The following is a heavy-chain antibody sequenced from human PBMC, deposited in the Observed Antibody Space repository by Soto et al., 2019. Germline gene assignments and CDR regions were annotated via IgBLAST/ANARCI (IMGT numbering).Heavy chain of an antibody. D-gene: IGHD6-13*01. Sequence: SGPTLVNPTQTLTLTCTFSGFSLSTSGVGVGWIRQPPGKALEWLALIYWNDDKRYSPSLKSRLTITKDTSKNQLVLTLTNMDPVDTATYYCAHSLPRIDSSSWYDPWGQGTLGTGSS. CDR1: GFSLSTSGVG. CDR3: AHSLPRIDSSSWYDP. V-gene: IGHV2-5*01. J-gene: IGHJ5*02. CDR2: IYWNDDK.